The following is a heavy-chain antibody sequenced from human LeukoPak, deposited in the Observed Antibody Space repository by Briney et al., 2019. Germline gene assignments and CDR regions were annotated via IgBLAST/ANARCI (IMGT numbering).Heavy chain of an antibody. J-gene: IGHJ6*02. D-gene: IGHD6-19*01. CDR3: ARVIAVAGTSPGSGYYYGMDV. CDR1: GGSFSGYY. Sequence: SETLSLTCAVYGGSFSGYYWSWIRQPPGKGLEWIGEINHSGSTNYNPSLKSRVTIPVDKSKNQFSLKLSSVTAADTAVYYCARVIAVAGTSPGSGYYYGMDVWGQGTTVTVSS. CDR2: INHSGST. V-gene: IGHV4-34*01.